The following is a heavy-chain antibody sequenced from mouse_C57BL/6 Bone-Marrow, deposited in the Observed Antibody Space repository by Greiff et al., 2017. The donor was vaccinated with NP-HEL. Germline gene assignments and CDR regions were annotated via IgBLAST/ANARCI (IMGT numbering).Heavy chain of an antibody. Sequence: VQLQQSGAELARPGASVKLSCKASGYTFTSYGISWVKQRTGQGLEWIGEIYPRSGNTYYNEKFKGKATLTADKSSSTAYMELRSLTSEDSAVYFCARGEDDGYFSYYFDCWGQGTTLTVSS. J-gene: IGHJ2*01. CDR3: ARGEDDGYFSYYFDC. V-gene: IGHV1-81*01. D-gene: IGHD2-3*01. CDR1: GYTFTSYG. CDR2: IYPRSGNT.